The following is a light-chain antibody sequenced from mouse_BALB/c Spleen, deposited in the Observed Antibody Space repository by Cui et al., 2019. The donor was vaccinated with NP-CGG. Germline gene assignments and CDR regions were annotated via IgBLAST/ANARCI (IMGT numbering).Light chain of an antibody. V-gene: IGLV1*01. CDR1: TGVVTTSNY. CDR3: ALWYSNHWV. Sequence: QAVVTQESALTTSPGETVTLTCRSSTGVVTTSNYANWVQEKPDHLFTGLIGGNKKRAPGGPARFSGFLIGDKAALTITGAQTEDEAIYFCALWYSNHWVFGGGTKLTVL. J-gene: IGLJ1*01. CDR2: GNK.